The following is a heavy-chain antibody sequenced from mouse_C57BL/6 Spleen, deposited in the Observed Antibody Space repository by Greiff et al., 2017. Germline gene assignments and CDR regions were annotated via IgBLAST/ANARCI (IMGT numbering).Heavy chain of an antibody. J-gene: IGHJ3*01. V-gene: IGHV5-9-1*02. CDR1: GFTFSSYA. D-gene: IGHD4-1*01. CDR2: ISSGGDYI. CDR3: TRDGTGTSAY. Sequence: EVKVVESGEGLVKPGGSLKLSCAASGFTFSSYAMSWVRQTPEKRLEWVAYISSGGDYIYYADTVKGRFTISRDNARNTLYLQMSSLKSEDTAMYYCTRDGTGTSAYWGQGTLVTVSA.